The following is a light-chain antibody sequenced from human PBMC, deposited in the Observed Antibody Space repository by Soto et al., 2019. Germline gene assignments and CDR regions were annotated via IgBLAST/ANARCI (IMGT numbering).Light chain of an antibody. V-gene: IGKV3-20*01. J-gene: IGKJ5*01. CDR2: GAS. CDR3: QQYGNSPPIT. CDR1: QSVSSSY. Sequence: EIVLTQSPGTLSLSPGERATLSCRASQSVSSSYLAWNQQKPGQAPRLLIYGASSRATGIPDRFSGSGSGTDFTLTISRLEPEDFAVYYCQQYGNSPPITFSQGTRLEIK.